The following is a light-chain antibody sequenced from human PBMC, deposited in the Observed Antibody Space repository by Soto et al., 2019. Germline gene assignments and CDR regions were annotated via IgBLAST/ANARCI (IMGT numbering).Light chain of an antibody. CDR1: NIGSKS. J-gene: IGLJ1*01. Sequence: SYELTQPPSVSVAPGKTARITCGGNNIGSKSVHWYQQKPGQAPVLVIYYDSDRPSGIPERFSGSNSGNTATLTISRVEAGDEAEYYCQVWDSSSDHRNVFGTGTKLTVL. CDR3: QVWDSSSDHRNV. V-gene: IGLV3-21*04. CDR2: YDS.